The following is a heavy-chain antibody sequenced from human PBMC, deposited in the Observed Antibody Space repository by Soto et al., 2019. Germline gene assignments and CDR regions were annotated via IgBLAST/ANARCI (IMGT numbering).Heavy chain of an antibody. CDR1: GASISSYF. J-gene: IGHJ4*02. D-gene: IGHD4-17*01. Sequence: QVQLQESGPGLVKPSETLSLTCTVSGASISSYFWNWIRQPPGKGLEWIGYIYYSGSTNYNPALKSRVTIVVXXSKNQFSLKLNSVTAADTAVYYCARDGDYGMKFDYWGQGTLVTVSS. V-gene: IGHV4-59*01. CDR3: ARDGDYGMKFDY. CDR2: IYYSGST.